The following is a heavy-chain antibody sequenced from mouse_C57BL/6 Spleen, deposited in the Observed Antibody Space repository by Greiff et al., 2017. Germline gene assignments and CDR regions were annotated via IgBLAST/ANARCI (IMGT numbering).Heavy chain of an antibody. V-gene: IGHV1-53*01. J-gene: IGHJ2*01. Sequence: QVQLKQPGTELVKPGASVKLSCKASGYTFTSYWMHWVKQRPGQGLEWIGNINPSNGGTNYNEKFKSKATLTVDKSSSTAYMQLSSLTSEDSAVYYCARESVRGDYFDYWGQGTTLTVSS. CDR2: INPSNGGT. CDR1: GYTFTSYW. CDR3: ARESVRGDYFDY.